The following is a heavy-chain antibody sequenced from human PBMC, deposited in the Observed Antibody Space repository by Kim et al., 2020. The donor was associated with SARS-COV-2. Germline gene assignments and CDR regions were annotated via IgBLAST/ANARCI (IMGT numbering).Heavy chain of an antibody. CDR2: MNPNSGNT. CDR3: ARTHTVTTFQANDWYFDL. D-gene: IGHD4-17*01. J-gene: IGHJ2*01. V-gene: IGHV1-8*01. CDR1: GYTFTSYD. Sequence: ASVKVSCKASGYTFTSYDINWVRQATGQGLEWMGWMNPNSGNTGYAQKFQGRVTMTRNTSISTAYMELSSLRSEDTAVYYCARTHTVTTFQANDWYFDLWGRGTLVTVSS.